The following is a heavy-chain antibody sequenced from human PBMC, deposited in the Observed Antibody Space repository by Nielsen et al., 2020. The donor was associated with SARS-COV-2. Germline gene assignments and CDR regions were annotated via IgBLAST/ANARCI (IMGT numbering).Heavy chain of an antibody. J-gene: IGHJ3*02. CDR3: ARGSPVGAKPDAFDI. D-gene: IGHD1-26*01. CDR2: INPNSGGT. CDR1: GYTFTGYY. Sequence: ASVKVSCKASGYTFTGYYMHWVRQAPGQGLEWMGRINPNSGGTNYAQKLQGRVTMTTDTSTSTAYMELRSLRSDDTAVYYCARGSPVGAKPDAFDIWGQGTVVTVSS. V-gene: IGHV1-2*06.